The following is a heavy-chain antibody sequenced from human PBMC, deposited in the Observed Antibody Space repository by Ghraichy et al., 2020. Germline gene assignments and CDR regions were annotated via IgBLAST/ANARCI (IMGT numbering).Heavy chain of an antibody. J-gene: IGHJ3*02. CDR3: ARDPTWNDERGRLDI. D-gene: IGHD1-1*01. CDR2: INPSGGNT. Sequence: ASVKVSCKASGYTFTIYYIHWVRQAPGQGLEWMGIINPSGGNTNYAQRFQGRVSMTGDTSTSTVYMELSSLRSEDTAVYYCARDPTWNDERGRLDIWGQGTMVTVSS. CDR1: GYTFTIYY. V-gene: IGHV1-46*01.